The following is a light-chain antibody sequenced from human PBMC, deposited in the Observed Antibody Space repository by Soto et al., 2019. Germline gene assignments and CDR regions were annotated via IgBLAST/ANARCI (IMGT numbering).Light chain of an antibody. CDR1: DNDVGVYNY. CDR2: DVT. V-gene: IGLV2-14*01. CDR3: SSYTTGTTRV. Sequence: QSALTQSVSVSGSPGQSITISCTGTDNDVGVYNYVSWYQQHPGKAPKLIIYDVTNRPSGVSNRFSGSKSGNTASLTISGPKAEDEADYYCSSYTTGTTRVFGGGTQLTVL. J-gene: IGLJ3*02.